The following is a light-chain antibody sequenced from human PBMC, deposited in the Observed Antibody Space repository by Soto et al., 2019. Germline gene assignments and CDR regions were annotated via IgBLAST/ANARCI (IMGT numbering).Light chain of an antibody. V-gene: IGKV4-1*01. CDR3: QQYYSTPLT. CDR1: QSVLYSSNNKNY. CDR2: WAS. Sequence: DIVMTQSPDSLAVSLGERANIDCKSSQSVLYSSNNKNYLAWYQQKPGQPPKLLIYWASTRESGVPDRFSGSGSGTDLTLTISSLQAEDVAVYYCQQYYSTPLTFGGGTKVAIK. J-gene: IGKJ4*01.